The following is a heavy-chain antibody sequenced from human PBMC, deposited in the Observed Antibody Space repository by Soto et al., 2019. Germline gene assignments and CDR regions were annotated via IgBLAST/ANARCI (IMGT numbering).Heavy chain of an antibody. CDR2: MNPNSGNT. V-gene: IGHV1-8*01. Sequence: ASVKVSCKASGYTFTSYDINWVRQATGQGLEWMGWMNPNSGNTGYAQKFQGRVTMTRNTSISTAYMELSSLRSEDTAVYYCAREWGGDYYYYGMDVWGQGTTVTVSS. CDR3: AREWGGDYYYYGMDV. D-gene: IGHD3-10*01. J-gene: IGHJ6*02. CDR1: GYTFTSYD.